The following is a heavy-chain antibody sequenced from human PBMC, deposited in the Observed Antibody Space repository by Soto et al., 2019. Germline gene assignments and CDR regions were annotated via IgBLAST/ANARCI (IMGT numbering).Heavy chain of an antibody. V-gene: IGHV2-5*02. J-gene: IGHJ4*02. Sequence: QITLKESGPTLVKPTQTLTLTCTFSGFSLTSTAVGVNWIRQPPGKALEWLALIYWDDDKQYSPSLKSRLTITKDTSNNQVVLTMPNMDPVDTATYYCAHGSGWLSDYWGQGTLVTVSS. CDR3: AHGSGWLSDY. D-gene: IGHD6-19*01. CDR2: IYWDDDK. CDR1: GFSLTSTAVG.